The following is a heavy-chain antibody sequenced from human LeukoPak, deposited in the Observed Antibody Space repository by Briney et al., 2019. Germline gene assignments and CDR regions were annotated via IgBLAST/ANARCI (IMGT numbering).Heavy chain of an antibody. V-gene: IGHV4-34*01. D-gene: IGHD2-21*02. CDR3: ARVPPVTTIRRHCYGMDV. J-gene: IGHJ6*02. Sequence: SETLSLTCAVYGGSFSGYYWSWIRQPPGKGLEWIGEINHSGSTNYNPSLKSRVTISVDTSKNQFSLKLSSVTAADTAVYYCARVPPVTTIRRHCYGMDVWGQGTTVTVSS. CDR2: INHSGST. CDR1: GGSFSGYY.